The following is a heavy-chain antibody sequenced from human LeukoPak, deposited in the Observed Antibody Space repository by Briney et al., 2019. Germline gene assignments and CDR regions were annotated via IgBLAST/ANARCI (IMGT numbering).Heavy chain of an antibody. CDR2: IYSGDST. CDR1: GFTVSSNY. Sequence: GGSLRLSCAASGFTVSSNYMSWVSQAPGKGLEWVSVIYSGDSTYYADSVKGRFTISRDNSKNTLYLQMNSLRAEDTAVYYCARLGQGLPPSYYYGMDVWGQGTTVTVSS. CDR3: ARLGQGLPPSYYYGMDV. J-gene: IGHJ6*02. V-gene: IGHV3-66*01. D-gene: IGHD6-19*01.